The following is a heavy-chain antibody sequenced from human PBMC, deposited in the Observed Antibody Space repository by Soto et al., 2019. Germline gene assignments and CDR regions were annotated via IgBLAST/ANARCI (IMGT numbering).Heavy chain of an antibody. CDR2: IIPIFDTA. V-gene: IGHV1-69*06. CDR1: GSTFSSYA. Sequence: SVKVSCKASGSTFSSYAISWVRLAPGQGLEWMGGIIPIFDTAKYAQKFQGRVTITADKSTSTAYMELSSLRSEDTAVYYCARDSGRSATRCRDRQVADADYYTMDVRVQGITV. J-gene: IGHJ6*02. CDR3: ARDSGRSATRCRDRQVADADYYTMDV. D-gene: IGHD2-15*01.